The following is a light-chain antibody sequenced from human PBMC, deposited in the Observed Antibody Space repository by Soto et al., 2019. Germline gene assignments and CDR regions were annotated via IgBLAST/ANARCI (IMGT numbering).Light chain of an antibody. Sequence: QSVLTQPASVSGSPGQSITISCTGTSSDVGGYNYVSWYQQHPGEAPKLMIYDVSNRPSGVSNRFSGSKSGNTASLTISGLQAEDEADYYCSSYTSSSHVVFGGGTKVTVL. V-gene: IGLV2-14*01. CDR1: SSDVGGYNY. CDR3: SSYTSSSHVV. J-gene: IGLJ2*01. CDR2: DVS.